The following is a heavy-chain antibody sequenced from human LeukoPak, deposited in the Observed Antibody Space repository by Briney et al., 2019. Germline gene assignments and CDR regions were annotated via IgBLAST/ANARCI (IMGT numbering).Heavy chain of an antibody. Sequence: SETLSLTCAVYGGSFSGYYWSWIRQPPGKGLEWIGEINHSGSTNYNPSLKSRVTISVDTSKNQFSLKLSSVTAADTAVYYCASSIAARDYWGQGTLVTVSS. J-gene: IGHJ4*02. CDR2: INHSGST. CDR1: GGSFSGYY. D-gene: IGHD6-6*01. CDR3: ASSIAARDY. V-gene: IGHV4-34*01.